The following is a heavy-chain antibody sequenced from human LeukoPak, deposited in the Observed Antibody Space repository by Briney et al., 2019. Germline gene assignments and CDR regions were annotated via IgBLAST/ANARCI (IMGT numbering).Heavy chain of an antibody. CDR2: IQARGNP. J-gene: IGHJ4*02. CDR3: ARDGYSGNDGI. D-gene: IGHD5-12*01. CDR1: GNSVNSGLYY. Sequence: PSETLSLTCTVSGNSVNSGLYYWNWIRQPAGKGLEWLGRIQARGNPNYNPSLKSRVTISVDTSKNQFSLKLSSVTAADTAVYYCARDGYSGNDGIWGQGTLVTVSS. V-gene: IGHV4-61*10.